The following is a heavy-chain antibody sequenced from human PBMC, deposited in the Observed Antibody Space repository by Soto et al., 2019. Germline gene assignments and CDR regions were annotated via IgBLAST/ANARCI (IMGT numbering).Heavy chain of an antibody. D-gene: IGHD3-22*01. CDR3: ARDSSGYDHPYYYGMDV. CDR2: INSDGSST. J-gene: IGHJ6*02. Sequence: GGSLRLSCAASGFTFSSYWMHWVRQAPGKGLVWVSRINSDGSSTSYADSVKGRFTISRDNAKNTLYLQMNSLRAEDTAVYYCARDSSGYDHPYYYGMDVWGQGTTVTVS. V-gene: IGHV3-74*01. CDR1: GFTFSSYW.